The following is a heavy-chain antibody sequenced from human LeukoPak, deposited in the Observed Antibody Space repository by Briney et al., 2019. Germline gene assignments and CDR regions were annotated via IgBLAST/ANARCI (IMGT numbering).Heavy chain of an antibody. J-gene: IGHJ5*02. Sequence: PGGSLRLSCAASGFSVSNNYMSWVRQAPGKGLEWVSVIHSGGETYYTDSVKGRFTISRGNSENTLYLQMNSLRAEDTAVYYCGRAGVYSASSGYGPDRWGQGTLVTVSS. CDR2: IHSGGET. CDR3: GRAGVYSASSGYGPDR. CDR1: GFSVSNNY. V-gene: IGHV3-53*01. D-gene: IGHD3-22*01.